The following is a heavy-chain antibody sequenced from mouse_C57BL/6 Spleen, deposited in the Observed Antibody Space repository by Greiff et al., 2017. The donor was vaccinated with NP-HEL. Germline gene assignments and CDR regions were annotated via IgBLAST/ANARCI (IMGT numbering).Heavy chain of an antibody. J-gene: IGHJ3*01. D-gene: IGHD2-1*01. CDR1: GFTFSSYG. Sequence: EVKLVESGGDLVKPGGSLKLSCAASGFTFSSYGMSWVRQTPDKRLEWVATISSGGSYTYYPDSVKGRFTISRDNAKNTLYLQMSSLKSEDTAMYYGATHYGNYEGFAYWGQGTLVTVSA. CDR3: ATHYGNYEGFAY. V-gene: IGHV5-6*01. CDR2: ISSGGSYT.